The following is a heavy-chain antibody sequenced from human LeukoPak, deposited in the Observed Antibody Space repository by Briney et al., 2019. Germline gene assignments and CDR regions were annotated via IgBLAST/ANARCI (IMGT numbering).Heavy chain of an antibody. D-gene: IGHD3-9*01. CDR1: GDSVSSNSAA. J-gene: IGHJ4*02. Sequence: SQTLSLTCAISGDSVSSNSAAWNWIRQSPSRGLEWLGRTYYRSKWYNDYAVSVKSRITINPDTSKNQFSLKLNSVTAADTAVYYCARGNPLLDYDLLTGYYEYYFDYWGQGTLVTVSS. CDR3: ARGNPLLDYDLLTGYYEYYFDY. CDR2: TYYRSKWYN. V-gene: IGHV6-1*01.